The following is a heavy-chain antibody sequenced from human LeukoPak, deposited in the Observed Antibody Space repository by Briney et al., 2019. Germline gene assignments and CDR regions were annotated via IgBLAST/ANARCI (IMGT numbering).Heavy chain of an antibody. CDR2: IRYDGSNK. V-gene: IGHV3-30*02. Sequence: GGSLRLSCAASGFTFSSYGMHWVRQAPGKGLEWVAFIRYDGSNKYYADSVKGRFTISRDNSKNTLYLQMNSLRAEDTAVYYCAKERECSSTSCYLPNWFDPWGLGTLVTVSS. J-gene: IGHJ5*02. CDR3: AKERECSSTSCYLPNWFDP. D-gene: IGHD2-2*01. CDR1: GFTFSSYG.